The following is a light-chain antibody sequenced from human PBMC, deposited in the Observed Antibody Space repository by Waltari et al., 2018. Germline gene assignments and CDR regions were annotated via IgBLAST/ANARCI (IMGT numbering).Light chain of an antibody. CDR2: DAS. V-gene: IGKV3-11*01. CDR1: QSVSSY. J-gene: IGKJ4*01. CDR3: QQRSNWPPLT. Sequence: EIVLTQSPATMSLSPGERATLSCRASQSVSSYLACYHQKPCQAPRLLIYDASNRATGIPARFIGSGSGTDFTLTISSLEPEDFAVYYCQQRSNWPPLTFVGGTKVEIK.